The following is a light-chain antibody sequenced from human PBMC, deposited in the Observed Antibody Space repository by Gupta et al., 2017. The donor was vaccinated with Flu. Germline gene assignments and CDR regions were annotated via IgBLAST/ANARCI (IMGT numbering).Light chain of an antibody. J-gene: IGKJ3*01. CDR1: QSISSY. CDR3: QQRSTLH. Sequence: IELTQSPATLSLSPGERATLSCRASQSISSYLAWYQQKPGQAPRLLIYEASNRAAGIPARFSGSGSGTDFTLTISSLEPDDFAVYLCQQRSTLHFGPGTKVDIK. CDR2: EAS. V-gene: IGKV3-11*01.